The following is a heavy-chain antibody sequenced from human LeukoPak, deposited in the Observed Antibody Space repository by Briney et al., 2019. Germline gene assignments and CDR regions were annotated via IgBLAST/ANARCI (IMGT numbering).Heavy chain of an antibody. D-gene: IGHD3-22*01. CDR3: AKDRMESGYYNGFDY. V-gene: IGHV3-9*01. CDR1: GFTFDNYA. J-gene: IGHJ4*02. CDR2: ISWNSGSI. Sequence: GGSLRLSCAASGFTFDNYAMHWVRLAPGKGLEWVSGISWNSGSIGYADSVKGRFTISRDNAKNSLYLQMNSLRAEDTALYYCAKDRMESGYYNGFDYWAQGTLVTVSS.